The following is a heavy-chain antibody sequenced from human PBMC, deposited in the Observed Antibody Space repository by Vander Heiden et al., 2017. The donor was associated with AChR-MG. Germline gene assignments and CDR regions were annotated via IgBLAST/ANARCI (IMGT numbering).Heavy chain of an antibody. CDR2: ISAYNGNT. CDR3: AVTTVTTNWFDP. D-gene: IGHD4-17*01. CDR1: GYTFTSYG. Sequence: QFQLVQSVAEVKKPGASVKVSCKASGYTFTSYGISWVRQAPGQGLEWMGWISAYNGNTDYAQKLQGRVTMTTDTSTSTAYMELRSLRSDDTAVYYCAVTTVTTNWFDPWGQGTLVTVSS. J-gene: IGHJ5*02. V-gene: IGHV1-18*01.